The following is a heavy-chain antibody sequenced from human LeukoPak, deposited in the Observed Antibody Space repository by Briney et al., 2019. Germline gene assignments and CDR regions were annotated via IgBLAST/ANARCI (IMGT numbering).Heavy chain of an antibody. J-gene: IGHJ5*02. D-gene: IGHD1-26*01. Sequence: GASVTVSFKSSGYTFTSYGISWVRQAPGQGREWMGWISAYNGNTNYAQKLQGRVTMTTDTSTSTAYMELRSLRSDDTAVYYCARSRSGGFDPWGQGTLVTVSS. V-gene: IGHV1-18*01. CDR2: ISAYNGNT. CDR1: GYTFTSYG. CDR3: ARSRSGGFDP.